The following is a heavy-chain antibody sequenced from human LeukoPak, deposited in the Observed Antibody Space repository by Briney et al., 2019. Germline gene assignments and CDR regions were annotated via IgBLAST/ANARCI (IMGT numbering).Heavy chain of an antibody. V-gene: IGHV1-18*04. CDR2: ISAYNGNT. CDR3: AREPYDILTGYLGSRSDP. CDR1: GYTFTSYG. J-gene: IGHJ5*02. D-gene: IGHD3-9*01. Sequence: ASVKVSCKASGYTFTSYGISWVRQAPGQGLEWMGWISAYNGNTNYAQKLQGRVTMTTDTSTSTAYMELRSLRSDDTAVYYCAREPYDILTGYLGSRSDPWGQGTLVTVSS.